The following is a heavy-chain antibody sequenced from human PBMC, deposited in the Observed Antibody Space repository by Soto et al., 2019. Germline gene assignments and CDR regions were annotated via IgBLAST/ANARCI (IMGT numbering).Heavy chain of an antibody. CDR2: MKPNSGNT. CDR1: GYTFTSYD. J-gene: IGHJ6*02. V-gene: IGHV1-8*01. CDR3: AREMTRRGMDV. Sequence: QVQLVQSGAEVKKPGASVKVSCKASGYTFTSYDINWVRPATGKVLEWMGWMKPNSGNTGYAQKFQGRVTMTRNNTRSTTYMELGSMISEDTAVYYCAREMTRRGMDVWGQGTTVTVSS.